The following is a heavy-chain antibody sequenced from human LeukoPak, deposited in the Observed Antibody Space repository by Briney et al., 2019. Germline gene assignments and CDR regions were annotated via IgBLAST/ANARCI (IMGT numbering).Heavy chain of an antibody. V-gene: IGHV1-69*05. D-gene: IGHD5-18*01. Sequence: SVKVSCKXSGGTFSSYAISWVRQTPRQGLEWMGGIIPIFGTANYAQKFQGRVTITTDESTSTAYMELSSLRSEDTAVYYCASAVGYSYGMVRFDPWGQGTLVTVSS. J-gene: IGHJ5*02. CDR1: GGTFSSYA. CDR2: IIPIFGTA. CDR3: ASAVGYSYGMVRFDP.